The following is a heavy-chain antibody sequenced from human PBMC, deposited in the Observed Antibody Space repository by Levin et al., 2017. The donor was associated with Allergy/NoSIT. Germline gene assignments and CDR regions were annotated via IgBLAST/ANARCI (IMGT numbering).Heavy chain of an antibody. Sequence: HSGGSLRLSCAASGFTFSSYEMNWVRQAPGKGLEWVSYISSSGSTIYYADSVKGRFTISRDNAKNSLYLQMNSLRAEDTAVYYCARDLGDSSGYYFGYWGQGTLVTVSS. D-gene: IGHD3-22*01. CDR2: ISSSGSTI. CDR1: GFTFSSYE. CDR3: ARDLGDSSGYYFGY. J-gene: IGHJ4*02. V-gene: IGHV3-48*03.